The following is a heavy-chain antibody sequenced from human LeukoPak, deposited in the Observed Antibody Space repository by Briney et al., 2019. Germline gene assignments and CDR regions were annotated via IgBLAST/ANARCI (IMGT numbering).Heavy chain of an antibody. J-gene: IGHJ3*02. Sequence: KPSETLSLTCTVSGGSISGYYWSWIRQPPGKTLEWIGYIYYTGRTNYYPSLKSRVTMSVDTSKNQFSLKLTSVTAADTAVYYCARHSGHSSTNDAFDIWGQGTMVIVSS. V-gene: IGHV4-59*01. D-gene: IGHD6-13*01. CDR3: ARHSGHSSTNDAFDI. CDR2: IYYTGRT. CDR1: GGSISGYY.